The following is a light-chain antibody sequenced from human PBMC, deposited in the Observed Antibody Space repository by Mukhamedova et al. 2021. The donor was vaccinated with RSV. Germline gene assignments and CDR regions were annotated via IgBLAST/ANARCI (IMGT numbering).Light chain of an antibody. CDR3: QAWDSSTYV. J-gene: IGLJ1*01. Sequence: GDKLGDKYACWYQQKPGQSPVLVIYQDSKRPSGIPERFSGSNSGNTATLTISGTQAMDEADYYCQAWDSSTYVFGTGTKVPVL. V-gene: IGLV3-1*01. CDR1: KLGDKY. CDR2: QDS.